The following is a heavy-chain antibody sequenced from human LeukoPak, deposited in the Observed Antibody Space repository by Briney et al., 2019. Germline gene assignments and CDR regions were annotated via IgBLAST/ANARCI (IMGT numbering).Heavy chain of an antibody. V-gene: IGHV3-33*01. D-gene: IGHD3-22*01. J-gene: IGHJ4*02. CDR2: IWYDGSNK. CDR1: GFTFSSYG. CDR3: ARGETYYYDSSGYYSGRWGYYFDY. Sequence: GGSLRLSCAASGFTFSSYGMHWVRQAPCKGLEWVAVIWYDGSNKYYADSVKGRFTISRDNSKNTLYLQMNSLRAEDTAVYYCARGETYYYDSSGYYSGRWGYYFDYWGQGTLVTVSS.